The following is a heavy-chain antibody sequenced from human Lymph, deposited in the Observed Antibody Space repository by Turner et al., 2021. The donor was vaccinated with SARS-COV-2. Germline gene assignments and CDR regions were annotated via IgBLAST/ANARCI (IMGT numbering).Heavy chain of an antibody. D-gene: IGHD3-9*01. CDR1: GYTFTRYD. CDR2: MDPNSGNT. J-gene: IGHJ5*02. CDR3: ARAAQLTVWFDP. Sequence: QVQLVQSGAEVKKPGASVQVSCMASGYTFTRYDINWVRQATGQGLEWMGWMDPNSGNTGYAQKFKGRVTMTRNTSISTAYMELSSLRSEDTAVYYCARAAQLTVWFDPWGQGTLVTVSS. V-gene: IGHV1-8*01.